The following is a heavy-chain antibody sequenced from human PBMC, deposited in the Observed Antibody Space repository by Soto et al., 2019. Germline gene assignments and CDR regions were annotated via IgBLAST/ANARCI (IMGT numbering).Heavy chain of an antibody. Sequence: QLQLQESGPGLVKPSETLSLTCTVSGGSISSSSYYWGWIRQPPGKGLEWIGSIYYSGSTYYNPSLKSRVTISVDTSKNQFSLKLSSVTAADTAVYYCARQVYLSSGWIKGFDYWGQGTLVTVSS. J-gene: IGHJ4*02. D-gene: IGHD6-19*01. CDR1: GGSISSSSYY. CDR2: IYYSGST. V-gene: IGHV4-39*01. CDR3: ARQVYLSSGWIKGFDY.